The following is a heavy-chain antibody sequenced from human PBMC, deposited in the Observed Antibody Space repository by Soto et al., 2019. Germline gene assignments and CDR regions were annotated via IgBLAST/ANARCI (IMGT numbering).Heavy chain of an antibody. CDR3: ARDPYSSSSEFDD. CDR2: ISSSSSYI. V-gene: IGHV3-21*01. CDR1: GFTFSSYS. Sequence: GGSLRLSCAASGFTFSSYSMNWVRQAPGKGLEWVSSISSSSSYIYYADSVKGRFTISRDNAKNSLYLQMNSLRAEDTAVYYCARDPYSSSSEFDDWGQGTLVTVYS. D-gene: IGHD6-6*01. J-gene: IGHJ4*02.